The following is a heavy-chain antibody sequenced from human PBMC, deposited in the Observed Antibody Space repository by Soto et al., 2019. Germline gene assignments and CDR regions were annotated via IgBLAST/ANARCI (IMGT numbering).Heavy chain of an antibody. D-gene: IGHD5-18*01. CDR1: GFTFSSYG. J-gene: IGHJ4*02. Sequence: QVQLVESGGGVVQPGRSLRLSCAASGFTFSSYGMHWVRQAPGKGLEWVAVIWYDGSNKYYADSVKGRFTISRDNSKNTLYLQMTSLRAEDTAVYYCARDRYGEGYFDYWGQGTLVTVSS. CDR2: IWYDGSNK. CDR3: ARDRYGEGYFDY. V-gene: IGHV3-33*01.